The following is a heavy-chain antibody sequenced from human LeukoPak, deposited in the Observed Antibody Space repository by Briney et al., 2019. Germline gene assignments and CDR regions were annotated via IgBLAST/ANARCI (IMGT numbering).Heavy chain of an antibody. Sequence: PGRSLRLSCAASGFTFSSYGMHWVRQAPGKGLEWVAVISYDGSNKYYADSVKGRFTISRDNAKNSLYLQMNSLRAEDTALYYCVRSITMFQYWGQGTLVTVSS. J-gene: IGHJ1*01. CDR3: VRSITMFQY. D-gene: IGHD3-10*02. V-gene: IGHV3-30*03. CDR1: GFTFSSYG. CDR2: ISYDGSNK.